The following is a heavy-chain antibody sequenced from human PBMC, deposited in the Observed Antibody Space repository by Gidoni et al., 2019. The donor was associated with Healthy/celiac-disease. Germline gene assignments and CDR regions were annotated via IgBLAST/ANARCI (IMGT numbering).Heavy chain of an antibody. V-gene: IGHV3-21*01. Sequence: EVPLVESGGGLVKPGGSLRLSCAASGFTFSRYSMNWVRQAPGKGLAWVSSMSSSSSYIYYADSVKGRFTISRDNAKNSLYLQMNSLRAEDTAVYYCARVAGGVSDYWGQGTLVTVSS. CDR1: GFTFSRYS. J-gene: IGHJ4*02. CDR3: ARVAGGVSDY. CDR2: MSSSSSYI. D-gene: IGHD2-8*01.